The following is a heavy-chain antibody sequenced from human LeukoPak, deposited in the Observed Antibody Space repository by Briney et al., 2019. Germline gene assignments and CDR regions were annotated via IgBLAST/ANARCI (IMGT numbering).Heavy chain of an antibody. CDR1: GFTFSDFG. CDR2: IRSDGSSR. Sequence: LSGGSLRLSCAASGFTFSDFGMHWVRQAPGKGLEWVAYIRSDGSSRLYADSVKGRLTISRDDSKNTLSLQMNSLRAEDTAVYYCAKDFWSNYDAYWGQGTVVTVSS. V-gene: IGHV3-30*02. D-gene: IGHD3-3*01. CDR3: AKDFWSNYDAY. J-gene: IGHJ4*02.